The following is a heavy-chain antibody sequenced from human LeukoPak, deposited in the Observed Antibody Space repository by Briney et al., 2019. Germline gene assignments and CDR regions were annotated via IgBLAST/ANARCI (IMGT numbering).Heavy chain of an antibody. CDR3: ARDLNSSSWYPYYFDY. D-gene: IGHD6-13*01. Sequence: PGGSLRLSCAASGFTFSSYSMNWVRQAPGKGLEWVSSISSSSSYIYYADSVKGRFTISRDNAKNSLYLQMNSLRAEDTAVYYCARDLNSSSWYPYYFDYWGQGTLVTVSP. V-gene: IGHV3-21*01. CDR1: GFTFSSYS. J-gene: IGHJ4*02. CDR2: ISSSSSYI.